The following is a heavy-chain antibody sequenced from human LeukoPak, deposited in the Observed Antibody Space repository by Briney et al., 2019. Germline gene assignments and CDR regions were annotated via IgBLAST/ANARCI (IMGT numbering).Heavy chain of an antibody. CDR3: ARDLPPGSLLDY. Sequence: PSETLSLTCTVSGGSISSYYWSWIRQPAGKGLGWIGRIYTSGSTNYNPSLKSRVTMSVDTSKNQFSLKLSSVTAADTAVYYCARDLPPGSLLDYWGQGTLVTVSS. CDR2: IYTSGST. V-gene: IGHV4-4*07. D-gene: IGHD3-10*01. J-gene: IGHJ4*02. CDR1: GGSISSYY.